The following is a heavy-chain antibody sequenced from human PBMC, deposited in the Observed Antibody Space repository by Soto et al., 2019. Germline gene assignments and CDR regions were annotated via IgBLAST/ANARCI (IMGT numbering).Heavy chain of an antibody. J-gene: IGHJ6*02. CDR3: ARDNVVAATTYYYGMDV. Sequence: QVQLVQSGAEVKKPGSSVKVSCKASGGTFSSYTISWVRQAPGQGLEWMGRIIPILGIANYAQKFQGRVTITEDKSTSTAYMELSSLRSEDTAVYYCARDNVVAATTYYYGMDVWGQGTTVTVSS. V-gene: IGHV1-69*08. CDR1: GGTFSSYT. CDR2: IIPILGIA. D-gene: IGHD2-15*01.